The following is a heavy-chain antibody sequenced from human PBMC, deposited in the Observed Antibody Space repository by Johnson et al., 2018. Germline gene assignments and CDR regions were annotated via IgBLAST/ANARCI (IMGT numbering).Heavy chain of an antibody. CDR2: VSYDGGDN. J-gene: IGHJ6*03. Sequence: QVQLQESGGGVVQPGRSLRLSCAASGFPFNSYAMNWVRQTPGQGLEWVAVVSYDGGDNYYADSVKGRFTISRDNSKNTLVLEMNSLTVDDTAVYYCAREPPFQHPHTDRRHYYHYMDVWGKGTTVTVSS. CDR1: GFPFNSYA. V-gene: IGHV3-30-3*01. CDR3: AREPPFQHPHTDRRHYYHYMDV. D-gene: IGHD2-2*02.